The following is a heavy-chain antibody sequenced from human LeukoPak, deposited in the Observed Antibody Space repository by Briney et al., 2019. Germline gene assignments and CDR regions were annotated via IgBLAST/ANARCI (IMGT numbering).Heavy chain of an antibody. CDR3: AKEDRDYDFWSGLNYYYGMDV. Sequence: GGSLRLSCAASGFTFSSYGMHWVRQASGKGLEWVAVISYDGSNKYYADSVKGRFTISRDNSKNTLYPQMNSLRAEDTAVYYCAKEDRDYDFWSGLNYYYGMDVWGQGTTVTVSS. J-gene: IGHJ6*02. CDR2: ISYDGSNK. D-gene: IGHD3-3*01. V-gene: IGHV3-30*18. CDR1: GFTFSSYG.